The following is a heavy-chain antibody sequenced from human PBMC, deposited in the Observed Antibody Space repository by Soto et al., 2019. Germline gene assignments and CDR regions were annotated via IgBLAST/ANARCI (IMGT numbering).Heavy chain of an antibody. CDR3: ARGPRTGSYYSYYYYYYMDV. CDR2: INHSGST. CDR1: GGSFSGYY. D-gene: IGHD3-10*01. J-gene: IGHJ6*03. Sequence: QVQLQQWGAGLLKPSETLSLTCAVYGGSFSGYYWSWIRQPPGKGLEWIGEINHSGSTNYNPSLKSRVTISVDTSKNQFSLKLSSVTAADTAVYYCARGPRTGSYYSYYYYYYMDVWDKGTTVTVSS. V-gene: IGHV4-34*01.